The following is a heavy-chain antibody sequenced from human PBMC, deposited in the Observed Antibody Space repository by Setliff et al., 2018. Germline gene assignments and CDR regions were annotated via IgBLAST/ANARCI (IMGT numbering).Heavy chain of an antibody. CDR2: IYIGGSA. V-gene: IGHV4-4*07. J-gene: IGHJ3*02. CDR1: GGSISSYY. D-gene: IGHD3-10*01. Sequence: SETLSLTCTVSGGSISSYYWSWIRQPAGKGLEWIGHIYIGGSANYNPSLKSRVTMSVDTSKNQFALKLSPVTAADTAVYYCARHDGRGGGLLWFGELLSDHDAFDIWGQGTMVTVSS. CDR3: ARHDGRGGGLLWFGELLSDHDAFDI.